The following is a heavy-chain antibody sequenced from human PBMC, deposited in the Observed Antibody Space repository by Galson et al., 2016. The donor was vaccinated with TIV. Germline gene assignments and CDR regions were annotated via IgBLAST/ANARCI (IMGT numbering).Heavy chain of an antibody. D-gene: IGHD6-19*01. Sequence: SVKVSCKASGYTFSNFAITWVRQAPGQGLEWMGYMSAYSGASNYAQEFQGRVTLTTDTSTSPAYMELRNLGFDDPAVYYCARYSSKSSRRFDYWGQGTLVTVSA. CDR3: ARYSSKSSRRFDY. J-gene: IGHJ4*02. CDR1: GYTFSNFA. CDR2: MSAYSGAS. V-gene: IGHV1-18*01.